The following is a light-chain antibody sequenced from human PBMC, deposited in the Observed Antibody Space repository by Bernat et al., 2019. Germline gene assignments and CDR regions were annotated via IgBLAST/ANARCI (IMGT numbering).Light chain of an antibody. CDR3: QSADSSGNYVV. CDR2: KDN. V-gene: IGLV3-25*02. J-gene: IGLJ2*01. Sequence: SYELTQPPSMSVSPGQTARITCSGDALPKRYAYWYQQKPGQAPVLMIYKDNERFSGIPERFSGSTSGTTVTLTVSGVRAEDEADYYCQSADSSGNYVVFGGGTKLTVL. CDR1: ALPKRY.